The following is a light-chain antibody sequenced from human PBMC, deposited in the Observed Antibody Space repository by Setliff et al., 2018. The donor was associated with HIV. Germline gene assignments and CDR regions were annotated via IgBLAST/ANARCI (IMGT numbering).Light chain of an antibody. CDR1: RIDVGGYNY. V-gene: IGLV2-8*01. CDR2: EVS. Sequence: AKAQPPPASGSLGQSVTISCTGTRIDVGGYNYVSWYQLQPGKAPRLIIYEVSKRPSWVSDRFSASKSGNTASLTVSGLRAEDEADYHCGSYAGGDIYVFGSGTKVTVL. J-gene: IGLJ1*01. CDR3: GSYAGGDIYV.